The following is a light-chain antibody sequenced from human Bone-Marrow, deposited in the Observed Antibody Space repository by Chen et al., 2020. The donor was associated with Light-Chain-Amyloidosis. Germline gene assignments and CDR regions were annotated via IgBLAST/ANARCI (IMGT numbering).Light chain of an antibody. V-gene: IGLV3-21*02. CDR1: NIGSTS. Sequence: SYVLTQPSSVSVAPGQTATIACGGNNIGSTSVHWYQQTPGQAPLLVVDGDSDRPSGIPERLSGSKSGNTATLTSSRVEAGDEADYYCQVWDRSSDRPVFGGGTKLTVL. CDR3: QVWDRSSDRPV. CDR2: GDS. J-gene: IGLJ3*02.